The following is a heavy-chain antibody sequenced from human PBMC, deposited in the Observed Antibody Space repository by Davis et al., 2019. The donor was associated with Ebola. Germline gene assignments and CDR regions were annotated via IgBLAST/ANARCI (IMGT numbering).Heavy chain of an antibody. CDR1: GFTFSSYW. J-gene: IGHJ6*02. Sequence: WGSLRLSCAASGFTFSSYWMSWVRQAPGKGLEWVANIKQDGSENYYVNSVKGRFTISRDNAKNSLYLQMNRLRAEETAVYYCARDRDYDFWSGQEVYGMDVWGQGTTVTVSS. V-gene: IGHV3-7*03. CDR3: ARDRDYDFWSGQEVYGMDV. D-gene: IGHD3-3*01. CDR2: IKQDGSEN.